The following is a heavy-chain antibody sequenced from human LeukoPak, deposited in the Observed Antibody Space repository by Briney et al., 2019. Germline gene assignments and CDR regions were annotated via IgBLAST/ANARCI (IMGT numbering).Heavy chain of an antibody. D-gene: IGHD3-22*01. CDR1: GFTVSSNY. J-gene: IGHJ4*02. CDR3: VRAPPYYYDSSGYFD. Sequence: GGSLRLSCAASGFTVSSNYMSWVRQAPGKGLEWVSVIYSGGSTYYADSVKGRFTISRDNSKNTLYLQMNSLRAEDTAVYYCVRAPPYYYDSSGYFDWGQGTLVTVSS. CDR2: IYSGGST. V-gene: IGHV3-66*01.